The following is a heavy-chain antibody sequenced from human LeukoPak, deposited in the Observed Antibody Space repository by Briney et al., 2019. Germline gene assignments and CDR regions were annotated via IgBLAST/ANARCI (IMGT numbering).Heavy chain of an antibody. D-gene: IGHD3-10*01. CDR2: IKSKTDGGTT. J-gene: IGHJ4*02. Sequence: PGGSLRLSCAASGFTFSNAWMSWVRQAPGKGLEWVGRIKSKTDGGTTDYAAPVKGRFTISRDDSKNTLYLQMNSLRAEDTAVYYCARDSVLLWFGDLPYYFDIWGQGTLVTVSS. CDR3: ARDSVLLWFGDLPYYFDI. CDR1: GFTFSNAW. V-gene: IGHV3-15*01.